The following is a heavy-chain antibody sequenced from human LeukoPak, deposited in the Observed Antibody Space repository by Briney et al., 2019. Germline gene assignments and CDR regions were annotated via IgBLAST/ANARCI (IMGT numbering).Heavy chain of an antibody. CDR2: IRYDGSNK. CDR3: AKDASIAAASFDY. CDR1: GFTFSSYG. V-gene: IGHV3-30*02. Sequence: GGSLRLSCAASGFTFSSYGMHWVRQAPGKGLEWVAFIRYDGSNKYYADSVKGRFTISRDNSKNTLYLQMNSLRAEDTAVYYCAKDASIAAASFDYWGQGTLVTVSS. J-gene: IGHJ4*02. D-gene: IGHD6-6*01.